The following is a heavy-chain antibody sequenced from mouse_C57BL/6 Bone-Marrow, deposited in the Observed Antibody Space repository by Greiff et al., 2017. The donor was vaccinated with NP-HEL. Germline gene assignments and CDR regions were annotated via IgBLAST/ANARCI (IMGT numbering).Heavy chain of an antibody. J-gene: IGHJ1*03. D-gene: IGHD1-1*01. CDR3: ARAQFITTVVGYFDV. Sequence: EVQLVESEGGLVQPGSSMKLSCTASGFTFSDYYMAWVRQVPEKGLEWVANINYDGSSTYYLDSLKSRFIISRDNAKNILYLQMSSQKSEDTATYYCARAQFITTVVGYFDVWGTGTTVTVSS. CDR1: GFTFSDYY. V-gene: IGHV5-16*01. CDR2: INYDGSST.